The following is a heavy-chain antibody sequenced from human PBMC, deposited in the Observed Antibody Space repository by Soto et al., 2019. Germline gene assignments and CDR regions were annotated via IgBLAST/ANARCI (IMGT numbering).Heavy chain of an antibody. CDR2: ISGSGGST. CDR1: GFTFSSYA. J-gene: IGHJ6*02. Sequence: GGSLRLSCAASGFTFSSYAMSWVRQAPGKGLEWVSAISGSGGSTYYADSVKGRFTISRDNSKNTLYLQMNSLRAEDTAVYYCAKEAGYCSSTSCYLRGMDVWGQGTTVTVSS. CDR3: AKEAGYCSSTSCYLRGMDV. V-gene: IGHV3-23*01. D-gene: IGHD2-2*01.